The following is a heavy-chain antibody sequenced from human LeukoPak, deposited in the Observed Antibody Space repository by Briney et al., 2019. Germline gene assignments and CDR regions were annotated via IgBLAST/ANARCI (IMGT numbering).Heavy chain of an antibody. Sequence: ASVKVSCKASGYTFTSYYMHWVRQAPGQGLEWMGLINPSGGSTSYAQKFQGRVTMTRDTSTSTVYMELSSLRSEDTVDYCCARDCIAAAGGCDYWGQGTLVTVSS. CDR2: INPSGGST. V-gene: IGHV1-46*01. J-gene: IGHJ4*02. D-gene: IGHD6-13*01. CDR1: GYTFTSYY. CDR3: ARDCIAAAGGCDY.